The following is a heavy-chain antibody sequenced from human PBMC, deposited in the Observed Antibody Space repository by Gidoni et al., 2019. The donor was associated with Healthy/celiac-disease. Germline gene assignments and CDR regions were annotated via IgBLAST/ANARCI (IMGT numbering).Heavy chain of an antibody. CDR3: AKDGYSSGWYGDY. CDR1: GFTFSSYG. CDR2: ISYDGSNK. Sequence: QVQLVESGGGVVQPGRSLRLSCAAPGFTFSSYGMHWVRQAPGKGLEWVAVISYDGSNKYYADSVKGRFTISRDNSKNTLYLQMNSLRAEDTAVYYCAKDGYSSGWYGDYWGQGTLVTVSS. D-gene: IGHD6-19*01. V-gene: IGHV3-30*18. J-gene: IGHJ4*02.